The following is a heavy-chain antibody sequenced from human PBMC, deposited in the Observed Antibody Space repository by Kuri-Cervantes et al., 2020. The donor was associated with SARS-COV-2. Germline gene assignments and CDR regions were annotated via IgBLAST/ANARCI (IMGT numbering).Heavy chain of an antibody. CDR1: GGSISSYY. D-gene: IGHD3-3*01. CDR2: IYYSGST. Sequence: GSLRLSCTVSGGSISSYYWSWIRQPPGKGLEWIGYIYYSGSTNCNPSLKSRVTISVDTSKNQFSLKLSSVTAADTAVYYCARDSSGYYYYGMDVWGQGTTVTVSS. J-gene: IGHJ6*02. V-gene: IGHV4-59*01. CDR3: ARDSSGYYYYGMDV.